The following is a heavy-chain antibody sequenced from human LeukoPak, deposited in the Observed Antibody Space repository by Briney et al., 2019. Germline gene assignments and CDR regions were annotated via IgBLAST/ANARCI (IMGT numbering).Heavy chain of an antibody. V-gene: IGHV1-24*01. J-gene: IGHJ4*02. CDR3: ATDIQMERWLQY. CDR1: GYTLTELS. Sequence: ASVKVSCKVSGYTLTELSMHWVRQAPGKGLEWMGGFDPEDGETIYAQKFQGRVTMTEDTSTDTAYMELSSLRSEDTAVYYCATDIQMERWLQYWGQGTLVTVSS. CDR2: FDPEDGET. D-gene: IGHD5-24*01.